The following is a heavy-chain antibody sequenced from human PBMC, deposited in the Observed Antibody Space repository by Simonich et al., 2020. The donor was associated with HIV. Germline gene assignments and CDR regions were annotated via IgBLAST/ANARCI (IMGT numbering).Heavy chain of an antibody. D-gene: IGHD3-10*01. CDR3: ARTPIIRGIIVAFDI. CDR2: IDWDDDK. Sequence: QVTLKESGPALVKPTQTLTLTCTFSGFSLSTSGMRVRWIRQPPGKALEWLARIDWDDDKFYRTALNPRLTISKDTSKNQVVLTMTNMDPVDTATYYCARTPIIRGIIVAFDIWGQGTMVTVSS. V-gene: IGHV2-70*04. CDR1: GFSLSTSGMR. J-gene: IGHJ3*02.